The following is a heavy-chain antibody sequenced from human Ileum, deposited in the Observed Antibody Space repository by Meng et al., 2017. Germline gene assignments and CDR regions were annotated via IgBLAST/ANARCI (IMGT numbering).Heavy chain of an antibody. D-gene: IGHD1-7*01. Sequence: QVHVLQSGAEVKKPGASVKGSCKPSGYSFTGYYMHWVRQAPGQGLEWMGRINSNSGGTNYAQKFKGRVTLTRDISTVYMELSSLRSDDTAVYYCASRNYNYDDYFEYWGQGTLVTVSS. J-gene: IGHJ4*02. CDR3: ASRNYNYDDYFEY. CDR1: GYSFTGYY. V-gene: IGHV1-2*06. CDR2: INSNSGGT.